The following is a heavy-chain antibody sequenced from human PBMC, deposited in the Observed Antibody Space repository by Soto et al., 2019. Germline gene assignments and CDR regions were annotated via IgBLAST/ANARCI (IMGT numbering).Heavy chain of an antibody. Sequence: ASVKVSCKASGYTFTSYAMNWVRQAPGQGLEWMGWINTNTGNPTYAQGFTGRFVFSLDTSVSTAYLQICSLKAEDTAVYCCARDSLLYYDFWSGYEVNWFDPWG. CDR3: ARDSLLYYDFWSGYEVNWFDP. D-gene: IGHD3-3*01. CDR2: INTNTGNP. J-gene: IGHJ5*02. CDR1: GYTFTSYA. V-gene: IGHV7-4-1*01.